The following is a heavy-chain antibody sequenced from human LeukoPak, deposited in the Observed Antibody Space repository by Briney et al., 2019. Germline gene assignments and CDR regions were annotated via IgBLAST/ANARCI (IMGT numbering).Heavy chain of an antibody. Sequence: GGSLRLSCAASGFIFSHYDMSWVRQAPGKGLEWVSGIITSGAITYYADSVKGRFTISRDNSKNTLYLQMNSLRAEDTALYYCAKIVRTAFDVWGQGTMVTVSS. D-gene: IGHD6-6*01. V-gene: IGHV3-23*01. CDR3: AKIVRTAFDV. CDR2: IITSGAIT. CDR1: GFIFSHYD. J-gene: IGHJ3*01.